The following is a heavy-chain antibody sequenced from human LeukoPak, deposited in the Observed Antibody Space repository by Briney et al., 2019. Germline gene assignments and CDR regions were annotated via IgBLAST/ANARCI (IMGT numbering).Heavy chain of an antibody. J-gene: IGHJ5*02. Sequence: PSGTLSLTCAVSGGSITGGNWWSWVRQSPGKGLQWIGEVYRSGSTNFNPALKSRVTMSIDTSNNQFSLRLRFVTAADTAVYYCARDSGTTGEVKFDPWGQGTLVTVSS. D-gene: IGHD3-10*01. CDR1: GGSITGGNW. CDR2: VYRSGST. CDR3: ARDSGTTGEVKFDP. V-gene: IGHV4-4*02.